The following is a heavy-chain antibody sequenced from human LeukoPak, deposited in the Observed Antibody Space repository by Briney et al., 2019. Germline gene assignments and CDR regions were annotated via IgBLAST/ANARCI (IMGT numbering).Heavy chain of an antibody. CDR2: SYYSGRN. D-gene: IGHD3-22*01. J-gene: IGHJ6*03. V-gene: IGHV4-30-4*07. Sequence: PSETLSLTCAASGGSISSGTYSWSWLRQPPGKGLEWVGYSYYSGRNYYNPSLKRRITISVDSSKNQLSLKLSLVTAADTAVYYCARHSWIDSSGGVNYYMDGWGKGTTVTISS. CDR3: ARHSWIDSSGGVNYYMDG. CDR1: GGSISSGTYS.